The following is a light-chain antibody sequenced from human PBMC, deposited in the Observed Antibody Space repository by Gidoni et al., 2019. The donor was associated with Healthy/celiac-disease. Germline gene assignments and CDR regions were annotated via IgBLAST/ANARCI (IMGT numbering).Light chain of an antibody. J-gene: IGKJ4*01. Sequence: EIVMPQPPATLSVSQGERATLSCRASQSVSSNLAWYQQKPGQAPRLLIYGASTRATGIPAGFSGSGSGTEFTLTISSMQSEDFAVCYCQQYNNWPLTFGGGTRVEIK. CDR3: QQYNNWPLT. CDR1: QSVSSN. CDR2: GAS. V-gene: IGKV3-15*01.